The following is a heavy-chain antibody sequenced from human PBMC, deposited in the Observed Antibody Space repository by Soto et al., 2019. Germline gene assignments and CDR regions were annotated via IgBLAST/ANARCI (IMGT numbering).Heavy chain of an antibody. CDR1: GYAFTTYG. CDR2: ISAHNGNT. D-gene: IGHD1-1*01. Sequence: QVHLVQSGAEVKKPGASVKVSLKGSGYAFTTYGITWVRQAPGQGLEWMGWISAHNGNTNYAQKLQGRVTVTRDTSTSTAYMELRSLRSDDTAVYYCARGRYGDYWGQGPLVTVSS. V-gene: IGHV1-18*01. CDR3: ARGRYGDY. J-gene: IGHJ4*02.